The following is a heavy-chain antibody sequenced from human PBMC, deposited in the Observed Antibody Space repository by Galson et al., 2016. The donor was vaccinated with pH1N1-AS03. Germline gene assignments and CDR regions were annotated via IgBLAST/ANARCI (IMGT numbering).Heavy chain of an antibody. J-gene: IGHJ3*01. Sequence: SLRLSCAASGFTFSNYAMTWVRQAPGKGLEWVSSISGGGGSTNSADSVRDRFSISRDNSKNTLFLQMNRLRADDTAVYYCAKKFYYDSSGHHLDVADVWGQGTAVTVSS. CDR2: ISGGGGST. V-gene: IGHV3-23*01. CDR1: GFTFSNYA. CDR3: AKKFYYDSSGHHLDVADV. D-gene: IGHD3-22*01.